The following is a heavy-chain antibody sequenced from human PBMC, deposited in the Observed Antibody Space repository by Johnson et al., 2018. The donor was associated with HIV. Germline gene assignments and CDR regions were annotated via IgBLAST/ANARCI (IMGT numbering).Heavy chain of an antibody. J-gene: IGHJ3*02. D-gene: IGHD3-10*01. CDR1: GFTFSSYW. CDR2: IREDGSDK. Sequence: VQLVESGGGLVQPGGSLRLSCAASGFTFSSYWMTWVRRAPGKGLEWVANIREDGSDKYYAASVKGRFTISRDNAKNSLYLQMNSLRGEDTAVYYCTTDGLWFGDPSFDIWGQGTVVTVSS. CDR3: TTDGLWFGDPSFDI. V-gene: IGHV3-7*05.